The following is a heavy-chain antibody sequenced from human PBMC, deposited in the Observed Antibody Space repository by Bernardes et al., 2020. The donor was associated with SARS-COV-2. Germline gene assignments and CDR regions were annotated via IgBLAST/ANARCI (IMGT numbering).Heavy chain of an antibody. CDR1: GGTLDKFA. D-gene: IGHD3-10*01. CDR2: IIPFLAIT. CDR3: ARGTIMVQGVTGDY. Sequence: SVKVSCEASGGTLDKFAFNWVRQAPGQGLEWMGRIIPFLAITNYAQNFQGRVMITADKSTSTVYMELSSLRSEDTALYYCARGTIMVQGVTGDYWGQGTVVTVSS. J-gene: IGHJ4*02. V-gene: IGHV1-69*04.